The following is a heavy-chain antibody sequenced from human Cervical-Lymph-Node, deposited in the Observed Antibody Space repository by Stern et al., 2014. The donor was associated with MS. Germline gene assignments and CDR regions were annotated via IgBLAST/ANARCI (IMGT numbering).Heavy chain of an antibody. CDR3: ARDITGSSAYFAY. J-gene: IGHJ4*02. D-gene: IGHD1-14*01. CDR2: ISWTSGTI. CDR1: GFPFDDYA. V-gene: IGHV3-9*01. Sequence: VPLVESGGDLVQPGRPLGLSCAAFGFPFDDYAIHWVPPAPGKGLEWVAGISWTSGTIGYADSVKGRFTTSRDNAYSSLYLQMNSLRPEDTALYYCARDITGSSAYFAYWGQGTLVTVSS.